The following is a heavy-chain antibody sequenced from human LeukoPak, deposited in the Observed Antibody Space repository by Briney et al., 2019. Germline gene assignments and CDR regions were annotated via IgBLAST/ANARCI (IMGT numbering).Heavy chain of an antibody. D-gene: IGHD3-22*01. V-gene: IGHV3-48*02. CDR2: ISSSSSTI. CDR3: ARVDYYDSSGYYYVGVSDAFAI. CDR1: GFTFSSYS. J-gene: IGHJ3*02. Sequence: PGGSLRLSCAASGFTFSSYSMNWVRQAPGKGLEWVSYISSSSSTIYYADSVKGRFTISRDNAKNSLYLQMNSLRDEDTAVYYCARVDYYDSSGYYYVGVSDAFAIWGQGTMVTVSS.